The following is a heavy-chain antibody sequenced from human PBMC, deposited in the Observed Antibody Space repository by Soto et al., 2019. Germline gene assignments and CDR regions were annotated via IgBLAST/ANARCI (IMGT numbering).Heavy chain of an antibody. CDR3: VAEGSKYYYDSSGYYYGMDV. CDR2: IIPIFGTA. D-gene: IGHD3-22*01. V-gene: IGHV1-69*01. CDR1: GGTFSSYA. Sequence: QVQLVQSGAEVKKSGSSVKVSCKASGGTFSSYAISWVRQAPGQGLEWMGGIIPIFGTANYAQKFQGRVTITADESTSTAYMELSSLRSEDTAVYYCVAEGSKYYYDSSGYYYGMDVWGQGTTVTVSS. J-gene: IGHJ6*02.